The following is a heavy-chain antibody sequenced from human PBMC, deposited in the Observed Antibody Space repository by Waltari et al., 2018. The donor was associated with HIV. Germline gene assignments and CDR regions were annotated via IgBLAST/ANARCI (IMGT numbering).Heavy chain of an antibody. CDR1: GIQFQTRW. V-gene: IGHV3-7*01. CDR2: MNQDGTLR. Sequence: DVKLTQSGGAFVKPGGSLQLSCSVPGIQFQTRWMTWFRQSQGKGLEGVASMNQDGTLRHYGDSVKGRFTISRDNDNNSVSLEMSTVRPEDTATYFGADAYNYRSHYWGQGTLVVVSS. J-gene: IGHJ4*02. D-gene: IGHD6-19*01. CDR3: ADAYNYRSHY.